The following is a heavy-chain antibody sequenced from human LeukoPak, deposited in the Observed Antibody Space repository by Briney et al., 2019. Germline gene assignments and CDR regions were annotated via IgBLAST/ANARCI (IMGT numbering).Heavy chain of an antibody. Sequence: GGTLRLSCAASGLTFRTYAMTWVCQAPGKGLEWVSYISSSSSSIYYADSVKGRFTISRDNAKTSLYLPMNSLRDEDRAVYYCARENAVAGTRAFDIWGQGTMVIVST. V-gene: IGHV3-48*02. D-gene: IGHD6-19*01. J-gene: IGHJ3*02. CDR1: GLTFRTYA. CDR2: ISSSSSSI. CDR3: ARENAVAGTRAFDI.